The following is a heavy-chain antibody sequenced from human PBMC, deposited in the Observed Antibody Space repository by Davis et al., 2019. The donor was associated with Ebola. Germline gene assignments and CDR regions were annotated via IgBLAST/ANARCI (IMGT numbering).Heavy chain of an antibody. CDR2: ISGSGGST. D-gene: IGHD3-22*01. J-gene: IGHJ5*02. CDR1: GFTFSSYA. Sequence: GESLKISCAASGFTFSSYAMSWVRQAPGKGLEWVSAISGSGGSTYYADSVKGRFTISRDNSKNTLYLQMNSLRAEDTAVYYCAKLSVVTLNWFDPWGQGTLVTVSS. CDR3: AKLSVVTLNWFDP. V-gene: IGHV3-23*01.